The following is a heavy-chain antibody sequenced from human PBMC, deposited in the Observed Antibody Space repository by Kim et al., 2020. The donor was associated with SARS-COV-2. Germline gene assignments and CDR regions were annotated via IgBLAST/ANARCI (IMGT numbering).Heavy chain of an antibody. CDR1: GLTVSSNY. J-gene: IGHJ3*02. D-gene: IGHD5-18*01. CDR2: IYTGGVS. CDR3: AACGHTALICPVDI. Sequence: GGSLRLSCAASGLTVSSNYMSWVRQAPGKGLEWVSVIYTGGVSYYADSVKGRFSVSRDTSKNILYLQMNSLRAEDTAVYFCAACGHTALICPVDIWGQGTMVTVAS. V-gene: IGHV3-66*01.